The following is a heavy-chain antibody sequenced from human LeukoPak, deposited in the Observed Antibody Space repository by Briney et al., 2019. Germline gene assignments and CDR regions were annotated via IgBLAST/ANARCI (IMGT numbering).Heavy chain of an antibody. D-gene: IGHD2-2*01. Sequence: PSETLSLTCAVYGGSFSDYSWTWIRQPPGKGLEWIGEINHSGYTKYNLSLKSRVIITVDMSKRQFSLKLSSVTAADTAVYYCVKCHGEDKLQWYRILSRNYYNMDVWGQGTLVTVSS. CDR3: VKCHGEDKLQWYRILSRNYYNMDV. J-gene: IGHJ6*03. CDR2: INHSGYT. CDR1: GGSFSDYS. V-gene: IGHV4-34*01.